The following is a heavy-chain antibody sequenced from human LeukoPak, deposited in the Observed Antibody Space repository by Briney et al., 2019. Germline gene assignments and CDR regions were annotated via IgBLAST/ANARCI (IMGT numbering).Heavy chain of an antibody. CDR1: GLIFSSYG. CDR2: ITGTGGTT. J-gene: IGHJ4*02. CDR3: AKRGYYYDSSAYYYFDY. Sequence: GGSLRLSCAASGLIFSSYGMSWVRQAPGKGLEWVSTITGTGGTTYYADSVKGRFTISRDNSMDTLYLQMNSLRAEDTAVYYCAKRGYYYDSSAYYYFDYWGQGTLVTVSS. V-gene: IGHV3-23*01. D-gene: IGHD3-22*01.